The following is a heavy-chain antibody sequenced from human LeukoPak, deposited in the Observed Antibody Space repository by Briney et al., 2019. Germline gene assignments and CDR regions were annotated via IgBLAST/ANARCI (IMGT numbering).Heavy chain of an antibody. CDR2: IYYSGST. J-gene: IGHJ4*02. D-gene: IGHD1-26*01. Sequence: PSETLSLTCTVSGASIISSPYFWGWIRQPPGKGLEWIGYIYYSGSTNYNPSLKSRVTISVDTSKNQFSLKLSSVTAADTAVYYCARDRSGSYFDYWGQGTLVTVSS. CDR3: ARDRSGSYFDY. V-gene: IGHV4-61*01. CDR1: GASIISSPYF.